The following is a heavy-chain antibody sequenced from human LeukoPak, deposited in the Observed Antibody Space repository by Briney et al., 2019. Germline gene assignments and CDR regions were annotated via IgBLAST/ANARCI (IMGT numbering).Heavy chain of an antibody. D-gene: IGHD2-2*01. CDR3: ARDRCSSTSCYAAALLWFGESLWFDP. CDR1: GGTFSSYA. CDR2: SIPIFGTA. Sequence: ASVKVSCKASGGTFSSYAISWVRQAPGQGLEWMGGSIPIFGTANYAQKFQGRVTITADESTSTAYTELSSLRSEDTAVYYCARDRCSSTSCYAAALLWFGESLWFDPWGQGTLVTVSS. J-gene: IGHJ5*02. V-gene: IGHV1-69*13.